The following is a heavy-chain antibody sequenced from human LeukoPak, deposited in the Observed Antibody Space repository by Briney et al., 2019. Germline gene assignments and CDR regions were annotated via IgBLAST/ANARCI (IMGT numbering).Heavy chain of an antibody. Sequence: GGSLRLSCAASGFTFSSYAMHWVRQAPGKGLEWVAVISYDGSNKYYADSVKGRFTISRDNSKNTLYLQMNSLRAEDTAVYYCTRAAGTSPRHFDLWGRGTLVTVSS. V-gene: IGHV3-30*04. D-gene: IGHD1-26*01. CDR2: ISYDGSNK. J-gene: IGHJ2*01. CDR1: GFTFSSYA. CDR3: TRAAGTSPRHFDL.